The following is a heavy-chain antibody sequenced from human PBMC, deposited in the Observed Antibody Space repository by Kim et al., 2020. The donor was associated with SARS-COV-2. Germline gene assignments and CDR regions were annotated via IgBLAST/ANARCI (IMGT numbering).Heavy chain of an antibody. V-gene: IGHV5-51*01. CDR2: IYPGDSDT. CDR3: AAPGSASNSGDAPDL. D-gene: IGHD3-10*01. J-gene: IGHJ3*01. Sequence: GESLKISCKGSGYSFNTYWIGWVRQMPGKGLEWMGIIYPGDSDTRYSPSFQVQVTISADKSITTAYLQWNSLRPSDTAMDYCAAPGSASNSGDAPDLWGQ. CDR1: GYSFNTYW.